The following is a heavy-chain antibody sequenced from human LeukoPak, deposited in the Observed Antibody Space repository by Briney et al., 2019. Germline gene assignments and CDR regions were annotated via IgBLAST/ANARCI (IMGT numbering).Heavy chain of an antibody. CDR3: ARETSTSFDY. Sequence: GGSLRLSCAASGFTFSSYWMHWVSQVPGKGLVWVSRINSDGRSTSYADSVKGRFTISRDNAKNTLYLQMNSLRAEDTAVYYCARETSTSFDYWGQGTLVTVSS. CDR2: INSDGRST. V-gene: IGHV3-74*01. CDR1: GFTFSSYW. J-gene: IGHJ4*02. D-gene: IGHD5-24*01.